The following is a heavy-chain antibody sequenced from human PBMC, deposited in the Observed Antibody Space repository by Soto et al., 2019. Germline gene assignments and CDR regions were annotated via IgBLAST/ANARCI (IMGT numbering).Heavy chain of an antibody. J-gene: IGHJ4*02. V-gene: IGHV4-30-2*01. D-gene: IGHD6-19*01. Sequence: QLQLQESGSGLVKPSQTLSLTCAVSGGSISSGGYSWSWIRQPPGKGLEWIGYIDHSGSTYYNPSLKSRVTISVDSSNNQFSLKLSSVTAADTAVYDWAGGPGVAGNYWDQGTLVTFYS. CDR3: AGGPGVAGNY. CDR1: GGSISSGGYS. CDR2: IDHSGST.